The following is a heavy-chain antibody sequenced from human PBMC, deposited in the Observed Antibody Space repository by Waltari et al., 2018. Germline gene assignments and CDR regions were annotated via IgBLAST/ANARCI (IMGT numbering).Heavy chain of an antibody. CDR3: AREWGVMVGTAAFYFDY. CDR2: ISSGRSYI. J-gene: IGHJ4*02. D-gene: IGHD2-15*01. V-gene: IGHV3-21*02. Sequence: EVQLVGSGGGLVKPGGSLRLSCAASGFTFSSYTMNWVRQAHGKGRGGVAAISSGRSYIYDADSVKGRFIISRDKAKNSLYLQMNSLRAEDTAVYYCAREWGVMVGTAAFYFDYWGQGTLVTVSS. CDR1: GFTFSSYT.